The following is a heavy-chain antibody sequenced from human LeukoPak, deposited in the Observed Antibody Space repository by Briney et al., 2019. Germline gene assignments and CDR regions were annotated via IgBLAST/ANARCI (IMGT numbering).Heavy chain of an antibody. V-gene: IGHV4-34*01. Sequence: PSETLSLTCAVYGGSFSGHYWSWIRQPPGKGLEWIGEINHSGSTNYNPSLKSRVTISVDTSKNQFSLKLSSVTAADTAVYYCATMRDDILTGYYLNYFDYWGQGTLVTVSS. CDR3: ATMRDDILTGYYLNYFDY. D-gene: IGHD3-9*01. CDR1: GGSFSGHY. CDR2: INHSGST. J-gene: IGHJ4*02.